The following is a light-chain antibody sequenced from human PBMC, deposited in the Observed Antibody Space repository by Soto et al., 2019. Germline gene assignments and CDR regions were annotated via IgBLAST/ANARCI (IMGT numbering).Light chain of an antibody. Sequence: IQMTQSPSSVSASVGDSVTITCLASQLISSWLAWYQVKPGKAPKLLIYGASNRESGVPSRFSGSESGTLFTLTINSLQPEDSATYYCQQASSFPLTFGGGTTVEI. V-gene: IGKV1-12*01. CDR1: QLISSW. CDR2: GAS. J-gene: IGKJ4*01. CDR3: QQASSFPLT.